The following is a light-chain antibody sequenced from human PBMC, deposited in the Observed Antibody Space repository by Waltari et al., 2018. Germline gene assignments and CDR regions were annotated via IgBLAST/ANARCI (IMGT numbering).Light chain of an antibody. CDR2: DSS. V-gene: IGKV3-20*01. CDR1: QTVANTY. J-gene: IGKJ1*01. CDR3: QQYGRSPQT. Sequence: EIVLTQSPGTLPLSPGEGATLSCRASQTVANTYLAWYQQKPGQAPRLLISDSSRRATGIPDRFRGSGSGTDFTLTITRLEPEDFAVYYCQQYGRSPQTFGQGTRVEIK.